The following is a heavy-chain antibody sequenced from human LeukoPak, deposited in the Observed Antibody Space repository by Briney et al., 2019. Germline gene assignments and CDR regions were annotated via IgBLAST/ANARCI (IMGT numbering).Heavy chain of an antibody. CDR1: GYSFTSYW. V-gene: IGHV5-51*01. J-gene: IGHJ4*02. CDR3: ARGLYDFWSGSYYFDC. Sequence: GESLKISCKGSGYSFTSYWIGWVRQMPGKGLEWMGIIYPGDSDTRYSPSFQGQVTISADKSISTAYLQWSSLKASDTAMYYCARGLYDFWSGSYYFDCWGQGTLVTVSS. CDR2: IYPGDSDT. D-gene: IGHD3-3*01.